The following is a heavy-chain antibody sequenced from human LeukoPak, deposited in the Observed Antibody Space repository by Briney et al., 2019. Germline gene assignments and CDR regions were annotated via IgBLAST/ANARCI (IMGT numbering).Heavy chain of an antibody. Sequence: SETLSLTCAVYGGSFSGYYWSWIRQHPGKGLEWIGYIYYSGSTYYNPSLKSRVTISVDTSKNQFSLKLSSVTAADTAVYYCARDCGGDCSNNWFDPWGQGTLVTVSS. CDR3: ARDCGGDCSNNWFDP. J-gene: IGHJ5*02. V-gene: IGHV4-31*11. CDR1: GGSFSGYY. D-gene: IGHD2-21*02. CDR2: IYYSGST.